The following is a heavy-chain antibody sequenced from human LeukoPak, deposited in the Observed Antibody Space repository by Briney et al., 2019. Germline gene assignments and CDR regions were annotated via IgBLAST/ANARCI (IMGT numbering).Heavy chain of an antibody. CDR2: ISGSGDKT. CDR1: GFAFRTYA. D-gene: IGHD3-10*01. J-gene: IGHJ4*02. Sequence: GESLRLSCAASGFAFRTYAMSWVRQAPGKGLEGVSAISGSGDKTYYAESVRSRFTISRDNSENTLYLQMNSLRAEDTAVYYCAKDLNYGFDSWGQGTLVTVSS. CDR3: AKDLNYGFDS. V-gene: IGHV3-23*01.